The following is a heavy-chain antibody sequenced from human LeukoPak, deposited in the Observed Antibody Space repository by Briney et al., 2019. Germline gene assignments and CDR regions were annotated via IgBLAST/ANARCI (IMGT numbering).Heavy chain of an antibody. CDR3: ASAHTIFGVVDDY. CDR2: ISYDGSNK. J-gene: IGHJ4*02. Sequence: GGSLRLSCAASGFTFSSYAMHWVRQAPGKGLEWVAVISYDGSNKYYADSVKGRFTISRDNSKNTLYLQMNSLRAEDTAVYYCASAHTIFGVVDDYWGQGTLVTVSS. CDR1: GFTFSSYA. V-gene: IGHV3-30-3*01. D-gene: IGHD3-3*01.